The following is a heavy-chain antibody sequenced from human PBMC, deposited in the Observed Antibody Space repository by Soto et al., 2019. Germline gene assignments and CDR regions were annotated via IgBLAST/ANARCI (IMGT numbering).Heavy chain of an antibody. CDR2: MHPNSGNT. CDR3: ARELGYCSGNSCYGGAFDI. V-gene: IGHV1-8*01. Sequence: ASVKVSCKASGYTFTSYDINWVRQATGQGLEWMGWMHPNSGNTGYAQKFQGRVTMTRNTSISTAYMKLSSLRSEDTAVYYCARELGYCSGNSCYGGAFDIWGQGTMVTVSS. J-gene: IGHJ3*02. D-gene: IGHD2-15*01. CDR1: GYTFTSYD.